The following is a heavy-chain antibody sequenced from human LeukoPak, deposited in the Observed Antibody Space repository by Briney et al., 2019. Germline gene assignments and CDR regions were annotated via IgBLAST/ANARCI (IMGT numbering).Heavy chain of an antibody. J-gene: IGHJ4*02. Sequence: PSETLSLTCAVYGGSFSGYYWSWIRQPPGKGLEWIGSIYHSGSTYYNPSLKSRVTISVDTSKNQFSLKLSSVTAADTAVYYCARDWVVRRRGGFDYWGQGTLVTVSS. CDR2: IYHSGST. CDR1: GGSFSGYY. CDR3: ARDWVVRRRGGFDY. V-gene: IGHV4-34*01. D-gene: IGHD4-23*01.